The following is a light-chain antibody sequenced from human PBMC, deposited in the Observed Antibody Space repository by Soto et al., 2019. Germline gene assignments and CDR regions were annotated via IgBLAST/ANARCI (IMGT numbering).Light chain of an antibody. CDR3: QQYNNWPPWT. Sequence: EILRTQSPATLSLSPGERATLSCRASQSVSSELAWYQQKPGQAPRFLISGASTRATGIPARFSGSGSGTELTLTISSLQSEDFAVYYCQQYNNWPPWTFGQGTKVDIK. CDR1: QSVSSE. J-gene: IGKJ1*01. V-gene: IGKV3-15*01. CDR2: GAS.